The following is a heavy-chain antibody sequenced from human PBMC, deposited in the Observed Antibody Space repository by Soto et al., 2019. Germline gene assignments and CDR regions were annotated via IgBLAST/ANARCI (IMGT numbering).Heavy chain of an antibody. D-gene: IGHD1-1*01. CDR3: ATWHEREHAYDV. V-gene: IGHV3-53*01. J-gene: IGHJ3*01. CDR2: LYDLDGS. CDR1: GFTISGKKY. Sequence: DVQLVESGGGLIQPGESQRLSCAAFGFTISGKKYVAWVRQAPGKGLEWVSALYDLDGSFYAASVKGRFTTSSDSSKTTVYLQMNDLRPDDTAVYYCATWHEREHAYDVWGQGTTVTVSS.